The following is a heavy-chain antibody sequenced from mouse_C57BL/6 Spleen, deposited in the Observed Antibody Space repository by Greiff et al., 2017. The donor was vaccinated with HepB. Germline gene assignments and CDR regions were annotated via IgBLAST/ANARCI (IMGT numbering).Heavy chain of an antibody. CDR2: IDPANGNT. Sequence: VQLKESVAELVRPGASVKLSCTASGFNIKNTYMHWVKQRPEQGLEWIGRIDPANGNTKYAPKFQGKATITADTSSNTAYLQLSSLTSEDTAIYYCAPLTTASSPYAMDYWGQGTSVTVSS. CDR3: APLTTASSPYAMDY. D-gene: IGHD1-2*01. CDR1: GFNIKNTY. J-gene: IGHJ4*01. V-gene: IGHV14-3*01.